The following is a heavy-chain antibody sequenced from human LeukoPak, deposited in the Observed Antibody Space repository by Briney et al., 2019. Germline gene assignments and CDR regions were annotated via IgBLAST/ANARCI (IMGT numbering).Heavy chain of an antibody. CDR1: GGSFSGYY. CDR2: IHYTGAT. Sequence: SETLSLTCAVHGGSFSGYYWSWFRQPPGKGLEWIGEIHYTGATNYSPSLKGRLTISPGTSNNQVSLRMNSVTAADTAVYYCARGITVVYYFDLWGRGTLVTVSS. V-gene: IGHV4-34*01. D-gene: IGHD1-20*01. J-gene: IGHJ2*01. CDR3: ARGITVVYYFDL.